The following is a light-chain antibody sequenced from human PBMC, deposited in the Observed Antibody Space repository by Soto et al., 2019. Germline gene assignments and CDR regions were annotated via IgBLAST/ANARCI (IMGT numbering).Light chain of an antibody. Sequence: EIVMTQSPATLSVSPGERVTLSCRASQSVSSRLAWYQQKPGQAPRLLIHDASTRDTGIPARFSGSGSGTEFTLTISSLQSEDCAVYYCQQYNKWPTFGQGTKVEIK. J-gene: IGKJ1*01. CDR2: DAS. CDR1: QSVSSR. CDR3: QQYNKWPT. V-gene: IGKV3-15*01.